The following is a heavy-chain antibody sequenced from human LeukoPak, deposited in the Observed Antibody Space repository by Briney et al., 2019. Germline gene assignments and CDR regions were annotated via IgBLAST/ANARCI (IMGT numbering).Heavy chain of an antibody. CDR2: IYYSGST. V-gene: IGHV4-30-4*01. CDR1: GGSISSGDYY. D-gene: IGHD6-13*01. J-gene: IGHJ4*02. CDR3: ARAPLGAAAGSVGPYFDY. Sequence: SETLSLTCTVSGGSISSGDYYWSWIRQPPGKGLEWIGYIYYSGSTYYNPSLKSRVTISVDASKNQFSLKLSSVTAADTAVYYCARAPLGAAAGSVGPYFDYWGQGTLVTVSS.